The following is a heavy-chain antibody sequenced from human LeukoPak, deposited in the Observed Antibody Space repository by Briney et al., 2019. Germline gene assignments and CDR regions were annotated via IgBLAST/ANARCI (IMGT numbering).Heavy chain of an antibody. CDR3: ARAVGSGWSSYFDY. J-gene: IGHJ4*02. D-gene: IGHD6-19*01. CDR2: ITTYNGNT. V-gene: IGHV1-18*01. CDR1: GYTFTSFG. Sequence: VASVKVSCKASGYTFTSFGISWVRQAPGQGLEWMAWITTYNGNTKYAQKVQGRVTMTTDTSTSTAYMELRSLRSDDTAVYYCARAVGSGWSSYFDYWGQGTLVAVSS.